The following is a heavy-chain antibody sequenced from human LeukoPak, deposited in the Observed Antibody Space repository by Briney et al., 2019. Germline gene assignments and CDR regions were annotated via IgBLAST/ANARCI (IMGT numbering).Heavy chain of an antibody. CDR2: ISYDGSDK. J-gene: IGHJ3*02. Sequence: GGSLRLSCAASNFTFGSYGMNWVRHVPGKGLEWVAYISYDGSDKYYTDSVKGRFTISRDNAKNTLYLQMNSLRVEDTAMYYCARGNSSGRGAFDIWGQGTMVTVSS. CDR1: NFTFGSYG. V-gene: IGHV3-30*02. D-gene: IGHD6-19*01. CDR3: ARGNSSGRGAFDI.